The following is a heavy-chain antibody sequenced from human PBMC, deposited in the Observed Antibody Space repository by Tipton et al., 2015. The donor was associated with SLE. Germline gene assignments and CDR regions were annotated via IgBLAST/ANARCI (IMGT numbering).Heavy chain of an antibody. Sequence: SLRLSCTASGFTFSRSAMSWVRQAPGKGLEWVSAISGSGGDTDYADSVKGRFTMSRDNSKNTLSLQMNGLRVDDTAIYYCVQDAFFRGSYHVYWGQGTLVSVSS. CDR2: ISGSGGDT. J-gene: IGHJ4*02. V-gene: IGHV3-23*01. D-gene: IGHD1-26*01. CDR1: GFTFSRSA. CDR3: VQDAFFRGSYHVY.